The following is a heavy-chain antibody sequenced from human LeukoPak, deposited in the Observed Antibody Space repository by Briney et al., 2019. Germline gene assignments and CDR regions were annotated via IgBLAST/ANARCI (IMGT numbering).Heavy chain of an antibody. J-gene: IGHJ6*03. CDR3: ARGKMATIKNYHYYYMDV. CDR2: INHSGST. CDR1: GGSFSGYY. D-gene: IGHD5-24*01. Sequence: SETLSLTCAVYGGSFSGYYWSWIRQPPGKGLEWIGEINHSGSTNYNPSLKSRVTISVDTSKNQFSLKLSSVTAADTAVYYCARGKMATIKNYHYYYMDVWGKGTTVTVSS. V-gene: IGHV4-34*01.